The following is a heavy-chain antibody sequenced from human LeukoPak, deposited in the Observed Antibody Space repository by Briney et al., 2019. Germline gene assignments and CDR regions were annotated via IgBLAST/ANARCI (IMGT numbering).Heavy chain of an antibody. D-gene: IGHD1-26*01. CDR1: GFTFSSYS. V-gene: IGHV3-21*01. Sequence: GGSLRLSCAASGFTFSSYSMNWVRQAPGKGLEWVSSISSSSSYIYYADSVKGRFTISRDNAKNSLYLQMNSLRAEDTAVYYCARAVGATRKYYFDYWGQGTLVTVSS. CDR3: ARAVGATRKYYFDY. J-gene: IGHJ4*02. CDR2: ISSSSSYI.